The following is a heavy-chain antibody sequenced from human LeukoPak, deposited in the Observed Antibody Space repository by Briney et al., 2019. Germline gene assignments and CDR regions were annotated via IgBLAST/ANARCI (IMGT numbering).Heavy chain of an antibody. D-gene: IGHD3-22*01. J-gene: IGHJ6*02. CDR2: ISYDGSNR. Sequence: GGSLRLSCAASGFTFSSYGMHWVRQAPGKGLEWVAVISYDGSNRYYADSVKGRFTISRDNSKNTLYLQMNSLRAEDTAVYYCARVPDYYDSSGYWYYGMDVWGQGTTVTVSS. V-gene: IGHV3-30*19. CDR3: ARVPDYYDSSGYWYYGMDV. CDR1: GFTFSSYG.